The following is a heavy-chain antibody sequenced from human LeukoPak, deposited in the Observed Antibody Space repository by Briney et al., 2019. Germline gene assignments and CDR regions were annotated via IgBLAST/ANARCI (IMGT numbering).Heavy chain of an antibody. J-gene: IGHJ4*02. CDR1: VFTFSSHA. CDR3: AKDRLPVQRGIDY. V-gene: IGHV3-23*01. Sequence: GGSLRLSCAASVFTFSSHAMSWVRQAPGKGLQRVSAISGSGGTTYYADSVKGRFTISRDNSKNTLYLQMNGLRAEDTALYYCAKDRLPVQRGIDYWGQGTLVTVSS. CDR2: ISGSGGTT. D-gene: IGHD3-16*01.